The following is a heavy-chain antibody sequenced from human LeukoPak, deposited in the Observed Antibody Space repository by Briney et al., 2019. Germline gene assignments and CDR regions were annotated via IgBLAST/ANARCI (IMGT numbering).Heavy chain of an antibody. D-gene: IGHD3-9*01. CDR3: TRDLMDYDVSTGLHHYYMDV. CDR1: GLIGSDDY. V-gene: IGHV3-74*01. Sequence: PGGSLRLSCAASGLIGSDDYMSWVRQDPRKGLVWVSRINGDGRNINYADSVRGRFTISRDNAKNTLYLQMNTLRVEDTAVYYCTRDLMDYDVSTGLHHYYMDVWGQGTTVTVSS. CDR2: INGDGRNI. J-gene: IGHJ6*02.